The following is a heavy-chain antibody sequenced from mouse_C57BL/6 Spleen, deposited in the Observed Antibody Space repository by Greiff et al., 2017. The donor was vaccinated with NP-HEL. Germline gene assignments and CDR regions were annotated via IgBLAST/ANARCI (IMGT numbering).Heavy chain of an antibody. J-gene: IGHJ4*01. CDR3: ARDWSNGAMDY. Sequence: VQLQQSGAELVRPGTSVKVSCKASGYAFTNYLIEWVKQRPGQGLEWIGVINPGSGGTNYNEKFKGKATLTADKSSSTAYMQLSSLTSEDSAVYFCARDWSNGAMDYWGQGTSVTVSS. V-gene: IGHV1-54*01. D-gene: IGHD2-5*01. CDR1: GYAFTNYL. CDR2: INPGSGGT.